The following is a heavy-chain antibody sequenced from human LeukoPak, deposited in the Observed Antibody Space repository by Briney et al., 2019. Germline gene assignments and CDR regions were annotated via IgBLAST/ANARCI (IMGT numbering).Heavy chain of an antibody. J-gene: IGHJ5*01. D-gene: IGHD3-22*01. CDR2: TSPDGNSQ. CDR3: FTGSAYYYDS. CDR1: GFTFSRYA. Sequence: GGSLRLSCAASGFTFSRYAMHWVRQAPGKGLEWVAVTSPDGNSQYYADSVKGRFTISRDNSKSTVFLQMNSLSTEDTAVYSCFTGSAYYYDSWGQGTLVTVSS. V-gene: IGHV3-30*01.